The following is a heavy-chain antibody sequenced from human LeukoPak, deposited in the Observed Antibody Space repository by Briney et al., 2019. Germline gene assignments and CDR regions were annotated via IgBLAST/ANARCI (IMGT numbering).Heavy chain of an antibody. V-gene: IGHV3-23*01. Sequence: GGSLRLSCAASGFTFSSYAMSWVRQAPGKGLEWVSGISVSGGSTYYADSVTGRFTISRDNSKNTLSLLMNRLRVEDTAVYYCARVARYSGSYDAFDIWGQGTMVTVSS. D-gene: IGHD1-26*01. CDR3: ARVARYSGSYDAFDI. J-gene: IGHJ3*02. CDR1: GFTFSSYA. CDR2: ISVSGGST.